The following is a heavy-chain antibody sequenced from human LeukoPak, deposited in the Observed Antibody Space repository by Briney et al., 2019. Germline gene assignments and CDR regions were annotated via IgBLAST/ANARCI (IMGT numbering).Heavy chain of an antibody. CDR3: ARFGSGSYGELDY. J-gene: IGHJ4*02. CDR1: GYTFTGYY. D-gene: IGHD3-10*01. V-gene: IGHV1-2*02. CDR2: INPNSGGT. Sequence: ASVKVSCKASGYTFTGYYMHWVRQAPGQGLEWMGWINPNSGGTNYAQKFQGRVTMTRDTSISTAYMELSRLRSDDTAVYCCARFGSGSYGELDYWGQGTLVTVSS.